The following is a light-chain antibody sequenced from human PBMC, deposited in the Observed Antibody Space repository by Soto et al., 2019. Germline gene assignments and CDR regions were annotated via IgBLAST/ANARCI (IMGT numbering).Light chain of an antibody. V-gene: IGLV1-40*01. CDR2: DNT. CDR1: SSNLGAGYD. CDR3: QSYDSSLSGWV. Sequence: QSVLTQPPSVSGAPGQSVTISCTGSSSNLGAGYDGHWYQQLPGTAPKLLIYDNTNRPSGVPDRFSGSKSGTSASLAITGLQAEDEADYYCQSYDSSLSGWVFGGGTKVTVL. J-gene: IGLJ3*02.